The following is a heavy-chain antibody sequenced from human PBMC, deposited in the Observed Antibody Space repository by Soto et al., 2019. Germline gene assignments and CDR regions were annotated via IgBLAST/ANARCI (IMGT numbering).Heavy chain of an antibody. CDR2: ISYDGSNK. CDR3: ARDESEAIRFLEWLSNYFDY. Sequence: GGSLRLSCAASGFTFSSYAMHWVRQAPGKGLEWVAVISYDGSNKYYADSVKGRFTISRDNSKNTLYLQMNSLRAEDTAVYYCARDESEAIRFLEWLSNYFDYWGQGTLVTVSS. V-gene: IGHV3-30-3*01. D-gene: IGHD3-3*01. CDR1: GFTFSSYA. J-gene: IGHJ4*02.